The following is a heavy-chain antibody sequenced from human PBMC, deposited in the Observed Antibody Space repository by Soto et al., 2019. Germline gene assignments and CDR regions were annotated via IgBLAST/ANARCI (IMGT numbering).Heavy chain of an antibody. V-gene: IGHV4-34*01. D-gene: IGHD3-10*01. CDR1: GGSFSGYY. J-gene: IGHJ5*02. CDR3: ARALSPVLLWFGGINWFDP. CDR2: INHSGST. Sequence: SETLSLTCAVYGGSFSGYYWSWIRQPPGKGLEWIGEINHSGSTNYNPSLKSRVTISVDTSKNQFSLKLSSVTAADTAVYYCARALSPVLLWFGGINWFDPWGQGTLVTVS.